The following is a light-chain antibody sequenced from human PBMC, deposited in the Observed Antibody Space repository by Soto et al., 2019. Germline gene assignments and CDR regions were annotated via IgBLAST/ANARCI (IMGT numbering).Light chain of an antibody. CDR2: ESS. V-gene: IGKV1-33*01. J-gene: IGKJ4*01. CDR1: QDISNY. CDR3: QQYDSPPLT. Sequence: DIQMTQSPSSLSASVGDRVTITCQASQDISNYLNWYQQKPGKAPELLIYESSNLEGGVPPNFSGSGSGTDFSLTISSLQTEDVATYYCQQYDSPPLTFGGGTKVELK.